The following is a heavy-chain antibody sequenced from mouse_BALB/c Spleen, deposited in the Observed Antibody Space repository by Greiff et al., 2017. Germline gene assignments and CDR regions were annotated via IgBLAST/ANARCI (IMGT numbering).Heavy chain of an antibody. V-gene: IGHV1-69*02. D-gene: IGHD2-10*01. J-gene: IGHJ2*01. CDR3: NAYYGKE. CDR1: GYTFTSYW. CDR2: IDPSDSYT. Sequence: QVQLQQPGAELVKPGASVKLSCKASGYTFTSYWMHWVKQRPGQGLEWIGEIDPSDSYTNYNQKFKGKATLTVDKSSSTAYMQLSSLTSEDTAVYYCNAYYGKEWGQGTTLTVSS.